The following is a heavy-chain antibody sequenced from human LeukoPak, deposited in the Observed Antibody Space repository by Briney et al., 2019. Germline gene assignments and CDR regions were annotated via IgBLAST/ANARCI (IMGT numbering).Heavy chain of an antibody. J-gene: IGHJ4*02. V-gene: IGHV4-59*01. CDR3: ARDKVGTTLLDY. CDR1: DASISRYY. D-gene: IGHD1-26*01. Sequence: SETLSLTCTVSDASISRYYWSWIRQPPGKGLEWIGYISYSGNSDYNPSLKSRVTISLDSSKNQFSLKLSSVTAADTAIYYCARDKVGTTLLDYWGQGTLVTVSS. CDR2: ISYSGNS.